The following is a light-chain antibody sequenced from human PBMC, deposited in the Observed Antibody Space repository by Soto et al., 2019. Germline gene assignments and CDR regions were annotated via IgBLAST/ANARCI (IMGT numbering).Light chain of an antibody. V-gene: IGKV3-15*01. J-gene: IGKJ1*01. CDR1: QSVSSN. CDR2: GAS. CDR3: QQYNNWPGT. Sequence: EIVMTQSPATLSVSPGERATLSCRASQSVSSNLAWYQQNPGQAPRLLIYGASTRATGIPARFSGSGSGTEFTLTISSLQSEDFAVYYCQQYNNWPGTFGQGTKV.